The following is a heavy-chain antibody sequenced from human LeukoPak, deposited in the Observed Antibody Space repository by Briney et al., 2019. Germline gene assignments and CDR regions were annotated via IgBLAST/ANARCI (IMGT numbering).Heavy chain of an antibody. V-gene: IGHV1-18*04. CDR1: GYIFTTYY. CDR2: ISAYNGNT. Sequence: ASVKVSCKASGYIFTTYYMHWLRQAPGQGLEWMGWISAYNGNTNYAQRLQGRVTMTTDTSTSTAYMELRSLRSDDTAVYYCAFVPSSGYSPSFDYWGQGTLVTVSS. J-gene: IGHJ4*02. D-gene: IGHD3-22*01. CDR3: AFVPSSGYSPSFDY.